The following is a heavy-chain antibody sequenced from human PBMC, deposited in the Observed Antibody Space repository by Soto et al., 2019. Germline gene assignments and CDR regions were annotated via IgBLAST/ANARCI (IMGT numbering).Heavy chain of an antibody. V-gene: IGHV3-23*01. J-gene: IGHJ6*02. CDR3: ARYIPGVRYYGMDV. CDR2: IGESGTPT. D-gene: IGHD2-2*01. Sequence: EAQLLESGGGLVQPGGSLRLSCAASGFIFSSYAMKWVRQAPGKGLEWVSLIGESGTPTYYADSVKGRFTISRDNSGNTLCLEMYSLRAEDTAVYYCARYIPGVRYYGMDVWGQGTTVTVSS. CDR1: GFIFSSYA.